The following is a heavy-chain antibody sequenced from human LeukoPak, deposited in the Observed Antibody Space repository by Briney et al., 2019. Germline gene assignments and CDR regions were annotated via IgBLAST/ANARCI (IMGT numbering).Heavy chain of an antibody. J-gene: IGHJ4*02. CDR2: IYYNGST. CDR1: GGSITRSSYY. CDR3: ARDLLSQDFWTGYSSIGGFDY. V-gene: IGHV4-39*07. Sequence: PSETLSLTRTVSGGSITRSSYYWAWIRQPPGKGLEWIGSIYYNGSTYYNPSLKSRVTISSDTSKKQFYLKLSSVTAADTAVYYCARDLLSQDFWTGYSSIGGFDYWGQGTLVAVSS. D-gene: IGHD3/OR15-3a*01.